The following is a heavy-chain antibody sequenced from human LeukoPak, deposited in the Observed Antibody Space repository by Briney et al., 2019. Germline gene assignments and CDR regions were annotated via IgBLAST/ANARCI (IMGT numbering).Heavy chain of an antibody. J-gene: IGHJ4*02. D-gene: IGHD3-10*01. CDR2: IVGSGGST. CDR1: GFTFNNYA. V-gene: IGHV3-23*01. Sequence: GGSLRLSCAASGFTFNNYAMNWVRQAPGKGLEWVSGIVGSGGSTYYADSVKGRFTISRDNSKNTLYLQMNSLRAEDTAAYYCAKGSFWGQGTLVTVSS. CDR3: AKGSF.